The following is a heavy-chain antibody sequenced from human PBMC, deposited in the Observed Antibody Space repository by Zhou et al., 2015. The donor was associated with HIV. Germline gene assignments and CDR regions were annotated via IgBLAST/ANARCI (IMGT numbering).Heavy chain of an antibody. J-gene: IGHJ4*02. D-gene: IGHD3-16*01. CDR1: GFIFDDYA. Sequence: EVQLVESGGGLEQPGRSLRLSCTASGFIFDDYAMHWVRQAPGKGLEWVSYISWNSGVIVYADSVKGRFTLSRDNAKNSVHLQMNSLRTEDTALYYCVKARRSLVELLDEWGRGTLVTVSS. CDR3: VKARRSLVELLDE. V-gene: IGHV3-9*01. CDR2: ISWNSGVI.